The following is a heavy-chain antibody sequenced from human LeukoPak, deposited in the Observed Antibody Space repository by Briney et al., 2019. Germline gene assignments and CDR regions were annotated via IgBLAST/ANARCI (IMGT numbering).Heavy chain of an antibody. V-gene: IGHV1-69*05. J-gene: IGHJ6*03. CDR1: GGTFSSYA. D-gene: IGHD5-24*01. CDR2: IIPIFGTA. Sequence: SVKVSCKASGGTFSSYAISWVRQAPGQGLEWMGGIIPIFGTANYAQKFQGRVTITTDESTSTAYMELSGLRSEDTAVYYCARVRRDGYNPYYYYMDVWGKGTTVTVSS. CDR3: ARVRRDGYNPYYYYMDV.